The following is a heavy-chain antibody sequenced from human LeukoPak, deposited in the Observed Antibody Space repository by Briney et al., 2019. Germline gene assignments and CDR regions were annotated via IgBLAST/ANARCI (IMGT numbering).Heavy chain of an antibody. V-gene: IGHV3-30-3*01. Sequence: GGSLRLSCEGSGFSFSTYAMHWVRQAPGKGLEWVAIVLYDGSDTYHSDSVKGRFTISRDNSKNTLYLQMNSLRAEDTAVYYCAKDASIAAAGTGIHFQHWGQGTLVTVSS. CDR1: GFSFSTYA. CDR3: AKDASIAAAGTGIHFQH. D-gene: IGHD6-13*01. J-gene: IGHJ1*01. CDR2: VLYDGSDT.